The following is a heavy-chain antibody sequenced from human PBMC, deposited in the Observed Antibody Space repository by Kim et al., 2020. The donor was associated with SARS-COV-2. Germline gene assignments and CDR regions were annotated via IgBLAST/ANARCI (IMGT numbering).Heavy chain of an antibody. Sequence: GGSLRLSCAASGFTFTSYWMSWVRQAPGKGLEWVANIKQDGSEKYYVDSVNGRFTISRDNARNSVYLQMDSVRAEDTAVYYCARLFGGAWQAQDYFDYWGQGTLVTASS. J-gene: IGHJ4*02. CDR2: IKQDGSEK. V-gene: IGHV3-7*01. CDR1: GFTFTSYW. D-gene: IGHD3-16*01. CDR3: ARLFGGAWQAQDYFDY.